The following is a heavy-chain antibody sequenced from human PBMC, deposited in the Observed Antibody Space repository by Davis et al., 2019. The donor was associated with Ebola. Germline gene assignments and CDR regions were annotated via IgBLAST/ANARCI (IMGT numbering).Heavy chain of an antibody. Sequence: GESLKISCAASGFIFSSYVMSWVRQAPGKGLEWVSTLGTSADTYYADSVKGRFTISRDNSKNTLYLQMNGLSVEDTAIYYCAKGGSGWPSDYSYGLGVWGKGTTVTVSS. CDR2: LGTSADT. D-gene: IGHD6-19*01. J-gene: IGHJ6*04. V-gene: IGHV3-23*01. CDR3: AKGGSGWPSDYSYGLGV. CDR1: GFIFSSYV.